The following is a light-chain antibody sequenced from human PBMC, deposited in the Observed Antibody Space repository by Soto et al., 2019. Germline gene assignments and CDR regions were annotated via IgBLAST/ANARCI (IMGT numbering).Light chain of an antibody. CDR1: QSVSRSY. Sequence: EIVLTQSPGTLSLSPGDRATLSCRASQSVSRSYLGWYQQKPGQAPRLLMYGASIRAAGVPDRFSGSGSGTEFTLTISRLQPEDLTVYYCHHDTFGQGTKVEIK. V-gene: IGKV3-20*01. CDR2: GAS. J-gene: IGKJ1*01. CDR3: HHDT.